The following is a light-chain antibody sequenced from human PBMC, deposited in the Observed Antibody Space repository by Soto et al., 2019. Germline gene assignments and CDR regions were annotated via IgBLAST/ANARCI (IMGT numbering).Light chain of an antibody. J-gene: IGKJ5*01. CDR2: AAS. V-gene: IGKV1-39*01. Sequence: DIPMTQSPSSLSASVGDRVTITCRASQSISSYLNWYQQKPGKAPKLLIYAASSLQSGVPSRFSGSVSGTDFTLTISSLQPEDFATYYCQQSYSTSVPFGQETRLEIK. CDR1: QSISSY. CDR3: QQSYSTSVP.